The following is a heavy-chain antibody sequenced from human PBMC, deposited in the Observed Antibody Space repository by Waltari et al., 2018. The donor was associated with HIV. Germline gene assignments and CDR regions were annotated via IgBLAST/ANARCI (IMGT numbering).Heavy chain of an antibody. D-gene: IGHD3-3*01. V-gene: IGHV1-3*01. Sequence: QVQLVQSGAEVKKPGASVKVSCKASGYTFTIYAMHWVRQAPGQRLEWMGWINAGNGNTKYSQKFQGRVTITRDTSASTAYMELSSLRSEDTAVYYCARKAYYDFWSGPDYGMDVWGQGT. J-gene: IGHJ6*02. CDR3: ARKAYYDFWSGPDYGMDV. CDR2: INAGNGNT. CDR1: GYTFTIYA.